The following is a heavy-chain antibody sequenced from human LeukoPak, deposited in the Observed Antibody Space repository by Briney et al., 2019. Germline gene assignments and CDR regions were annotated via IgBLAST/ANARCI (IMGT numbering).Heavy chain of an antibody. CDR3: EREPEWELPGGDY. V-gene: IGHV3-64*01. J-gene: IGHJ4*02. Sequence: GGSLRLSCAASGFTFSSYAMHWVRQAPGKGLEYVSAISSNGGSTYYANSVKGRFTISRDNSKNTLYLQMGSLRAEDMAVYYCEREPEWELPGGDYWGQGTLVTVSS. CDR1: GFTFSSYA. D-gene: IGHD1-26*01. CDR2: ISSNGGST.